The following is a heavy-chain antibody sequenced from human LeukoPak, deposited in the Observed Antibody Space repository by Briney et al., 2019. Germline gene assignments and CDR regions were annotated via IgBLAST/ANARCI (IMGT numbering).Heavy chain of an antibody. V-gene: IGHV3-53*01. Sequence: GGSLRLSCAASGFTVSSDYMSWDRQAPGKGLEWVSVIYSGGNTYYADSVKGRFTISRDNSKNTLYLQMNSLRAEDTAVYYCARGRAFDIWGQGTMVTVSS. CDR2: IYSGGNT. J-gene: IGHJ3*02. CDR1: GFTVSSDY. CDR3: ARGRAFDI.